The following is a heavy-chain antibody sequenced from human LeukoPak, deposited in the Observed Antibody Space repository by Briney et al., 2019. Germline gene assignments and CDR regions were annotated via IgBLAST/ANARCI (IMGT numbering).Heavy chain of an antibody. Sequence: GGSLRLSCAASGFTFDDYAMHLVRQAPGKGLEWVSGISWNSGSIGYADSVKGRFTISRDNAKNSLYLQMNSLRAEDTALYYCAKDIGISSSWGQGTLVTVSS. CDR3: AKDIGISSS. V-gene: IGHV3-9*01. D-gene: IGHD6-13*01. CDR1: GFTFDDYA. CDR2: ISWNSGSI. J-gene: IGHJ4*02.